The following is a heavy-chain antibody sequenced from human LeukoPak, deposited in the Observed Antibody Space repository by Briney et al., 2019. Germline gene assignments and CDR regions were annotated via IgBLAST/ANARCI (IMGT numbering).Heavy chain of an antibody. D-gene: IGHD2-15*01. Sequence: PGGSLRLSCAASGFTFSSYSMNWVRQAPGKGLEWVSSISSSSSYIYYADSVKGRFTISRDNAKNSLYLQMNSLRAEDTAVYYCARDVALLPGSRLFDYWGQGTLVTVSS. CDR1: GFTFSSYS. J-gene: IGHJ4*02. V-gene: IGHV3-21*01. CDR2: ISSSSSYI. CDR3: ARDVALLPGSRLFDY.